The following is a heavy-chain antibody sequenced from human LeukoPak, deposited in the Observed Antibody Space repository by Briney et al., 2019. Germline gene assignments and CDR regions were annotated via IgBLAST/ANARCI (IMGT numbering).Heavy chain of an antibody. CDR1: GYTFTGYY. D-gene: IGHD3-22*01. Sequence: ASVKVSCKASGYTFTGYYMHWVRQAPGQGLEGMGRINPNSGGTNYAQKFQGRVTMTRDTSISTAYMELSRLRSDDTAVYYCARSTLSRNYYDSSGYYYDLDYWGQGTLVTVSS. CDR2: INPNSGGT. V-gene: IGHV1-2*06. J-gene: IGHJ4*02. CDR3: ARSTLSRNYYDSSGYYYDLDY.